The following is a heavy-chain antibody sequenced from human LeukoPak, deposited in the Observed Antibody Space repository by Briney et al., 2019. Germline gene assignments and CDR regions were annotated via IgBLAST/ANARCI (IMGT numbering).Heavy chain of an antibody. V-gene: IGHV4-34*01. CDR1: GGSFSGYY. CDR2: INHSGST. Sequence: SETLSLTCAVYGGSFSGYYWSWIRQPPGKGLEWIGEINHSGSTNYNPSLKSRVTISVDTSKNQFSLKLSSVTAADTAVYYCARGGYCSGGSCYSEFDYWGQGTLVTVSS. CDR3: ARGGYCSGGSCYSEFDY. J-gene: IGHJ4*02. D-gene: IGHD2-15*01.